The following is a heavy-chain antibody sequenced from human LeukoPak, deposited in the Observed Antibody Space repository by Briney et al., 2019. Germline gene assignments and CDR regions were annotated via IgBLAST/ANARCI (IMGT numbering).Heavy chain of an antibody. CDR3: ARQEVNYYDSIYYSDY. CDR1: GGSISSYY. V-gene: IGHV4-59*01. Sequence: PSETLSLTCTVSGGSISSYYWSWIRQPPGKGLEWIGYIYYSGSTNYNPSLKSRVTISVDTSKNQFSLKLSSVTAADTAVYYCARQEVNYYDSIYYSDYWGQGTLVTVSS. CDR2: IYYSGST. D-gene: IGHD3-22*01. J-gene: IGHJ4*02.